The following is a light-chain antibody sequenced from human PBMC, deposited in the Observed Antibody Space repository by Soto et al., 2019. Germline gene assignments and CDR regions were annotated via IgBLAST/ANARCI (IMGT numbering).Light chain of an antibody. Sequence: DIQMTQSPSSLSASVGDRVTITCRASQEIRDALAWYQQKPGKVPELLIYAASTLQSGVPPRFSGSGSGTDFSLTIYSLQPEDVATYYCQRYNSASTFGPGTKVEIK. J-gene: IGKJ1*01. V-gene: IGKV1-27*01. CDR3: QRYNSAST. CDR1: QEIRDA. CDR2: AAS.